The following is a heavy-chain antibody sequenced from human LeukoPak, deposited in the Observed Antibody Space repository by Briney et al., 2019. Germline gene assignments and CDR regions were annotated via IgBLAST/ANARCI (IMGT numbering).Heavy chain of an antibody. Sequence: SVKVSCKASGGTFSSYAISWVRQAPGQGLEWMGGIIPIFGTANYAQKFQGRVTITTDESTSTAYMELSSLRSEDTAVYYCARDRRSASKRYDFWSGYYTWDYFDYWGQETLVTVSS. CDR2: IIPIFGTA. CDR3: ARDRRSASKRYDFWSGYYTWDYFDY. V-gene: IGHV1-69*05. CDR1: GGTFSSYA. D-gene: IGHD3-3*01. J-gene: IGHJ4*02.